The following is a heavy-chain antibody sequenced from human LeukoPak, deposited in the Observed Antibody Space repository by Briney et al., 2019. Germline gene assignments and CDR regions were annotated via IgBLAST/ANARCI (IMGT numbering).Heavy chain of an antibody. Sequence: PSETLSLTCTVSGGSIGSRGYYWTWIRQHPVKGLEWMGYVFYSGAAYYHPALRSRVTISLDTSRNQFSLTLTSLSAADTAVYYCARYGDYGTEGYFYMDVWGKGTMVTVSS. D-gene: IGHD4-17*01. CDR3: ARYGDYGTEGYFYMDV. V-gene: IGHV4-31*03. J-gene: IGHJ6*03. CDR2: VFYSGAA. CDR1: GGSIGSRGYY.